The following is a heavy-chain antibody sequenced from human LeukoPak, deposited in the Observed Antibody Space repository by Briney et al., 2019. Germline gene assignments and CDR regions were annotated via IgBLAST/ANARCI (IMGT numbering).Heavy chain of an antibody. CDR3: ASFRKGNFDY. V-gene: IGHV4-34*01. CDR1: GGSFSGYY. CDR2: INHSGST. J-gene: IGHJ4*02. Sequence: PSETLSLTCAVYGGSFSGYYWSWIRQPPGKGLEWIGEINHSGSTNYNPSLKSRVTISVDTSKNQFSLKLSSVTAADTAVYYCASFRKGNFDYWGQGTLVTVSS.